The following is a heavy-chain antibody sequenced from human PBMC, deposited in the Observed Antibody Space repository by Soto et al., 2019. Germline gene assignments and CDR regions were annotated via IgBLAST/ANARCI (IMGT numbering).Heavy chain of an antibody. CDR1: GGSFSGYY. J-gene: IGHJ5*02. CDR2: INHSGST. D-gene: IGHD3-3*01. CDR3: ARGGFWSGYYIYSSGWFDP. V-gene: IGHV4-34*01. Sequence: PSETLSLTCAVYGGSFSGYYWSWIRQPPGKGLEWIGEINHSGSTNYNPSLKSRVTISVDTSKNQFSLKLSSVTAADTAVYYCARGGFWSGYYIYSSGWFDPWGQGTLVTVSS.